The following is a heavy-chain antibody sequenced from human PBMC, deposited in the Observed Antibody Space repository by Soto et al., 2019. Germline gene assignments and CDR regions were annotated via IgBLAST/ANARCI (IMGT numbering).Heavy chain of an antibody. CDR3: ATGVNGVSDLDWFDY. D-gene: IGHD3-9*01. CDR1: GFTFSRYS. J-gene: IGHJ4*02. V-gene: IGHV3-23*01. Sequence: GGSLRLSCAASGFTFSRYSMSWVRQAPGKGLEWVSAISGSGFSTDYADSVKGRFTISRDISKNTLYLQMNSLRAEDTAVYYCATGVNGVSDLDWFDYWGRGTLVTVSS. CDR2: ISGSGFST.